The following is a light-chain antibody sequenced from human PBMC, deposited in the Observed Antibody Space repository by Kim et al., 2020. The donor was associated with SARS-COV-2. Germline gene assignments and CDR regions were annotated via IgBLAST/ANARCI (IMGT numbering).Light chain of an antibody. CDR1: RSNIGAGYD. J-gene: IGLJ3*02. CDR3: QSYDSSLSGSV. V-gene: IGLV1-40*01. Sequence: QRLTISCTGSRSNIGAGYDVHWSQQLPGTAPKLLIYGNSNRPSGVPDRFSGSKSGTSASLAITGLQAEDEADYYCQSYDSSLSGSVFGGGTQLTVL. CDR2: GNS.